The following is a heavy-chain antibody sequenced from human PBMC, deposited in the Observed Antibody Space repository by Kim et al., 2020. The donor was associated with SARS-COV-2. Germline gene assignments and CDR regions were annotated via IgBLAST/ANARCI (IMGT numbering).Heavy chain of an antibody. Sequence: GGSLRLSCAASGFTFSSYAMSWVRQAPGKGLEWVSAITGSGGSTYYADSVKGRFTISRDNSKNTLYLQMNSLRAEDTAVYYCAKDLTMIVVVMDYFDSWGQGALVTVSS. CDR1: GFTFSSYA. D-gene: IGHD3-22*01. V-gene: IGHV3-23*01. J-gene: IGHJ4*02. CDR2: ITGSGGST. CDR3: AKDLTMIVVVMDYFDS.